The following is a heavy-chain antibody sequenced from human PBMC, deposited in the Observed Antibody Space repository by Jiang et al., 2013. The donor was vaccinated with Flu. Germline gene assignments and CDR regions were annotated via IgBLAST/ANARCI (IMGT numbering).Heavy chain of an antibody. CDR1: GYTFVNYA. V-gene: IGHV1-3*01. D-gene: IGHD1-14*01. CDR2: IDAGSGST. Sequence: SGAEVKTPGASATVSCEASGYTFVNYAVHWVRQAPGQRLEWMGWIDAGSGSTQYSEKLQGRLTITKDTSASIAYMELTSLRSEDTAVYYCARSKPHGTGEKRGPDNWGQGTLVTVSS. J-gene: IGHJ4*02. CDR3: ARSKPHGTGEKRGPDN.